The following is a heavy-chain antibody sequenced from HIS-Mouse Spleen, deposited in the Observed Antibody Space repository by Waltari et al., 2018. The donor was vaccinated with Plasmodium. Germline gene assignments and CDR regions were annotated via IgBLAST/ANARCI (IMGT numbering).Heavy chain of an antibody. CDR3: ATILDYYGSGSYYNGVLDY. Sequence: APGKGLEWMGGFDPEDGETIYAQKFQGRVTMTEDTSTDTAYMELSSLRSEDTAVYYCATILDYYGSGSYYNGVLDYWGQGTLVTVSS. V-gene: IGHV1-24*01. D-gene: IGHD3-10*01. CDR2: FDPEDGET. J-gene: IGHJ4*02.